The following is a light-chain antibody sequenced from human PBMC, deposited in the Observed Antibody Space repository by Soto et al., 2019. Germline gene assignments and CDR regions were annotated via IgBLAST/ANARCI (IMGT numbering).Light chain of an antibody. V-gene: IGKV3-20*01. J-gene: IGKJ1*01. CDR1: QSVSSNF. Sequence: EIVLTQSPGTLSLSPGERATLSCRAGQSVSSNFLAWYQQKPGQAPRLLIYGASNRATGIPDRFSGSGSGTDFTLTISRLEPEDFAVYYCQQYESWTFGQGTKVDIK. CDR3: QQYESWT. CDR2: GAS.